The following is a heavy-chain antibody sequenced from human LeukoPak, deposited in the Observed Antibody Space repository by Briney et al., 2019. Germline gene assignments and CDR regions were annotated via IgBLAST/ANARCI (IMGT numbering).Heavy chain of an antibody. V-gene: IGHV3-7*01. J-gene: IGHJ4*02. CDR2: TKKDGSEK. Sequence: GGSLRLSCGASGFTFSTYWMSWVRQAPGKGLEWVANTKKDGSEKYYVDSVKGRFTISRDNAKNSLYLQMNSPRVEDTAVYYCVREGYFVFDFWGQGALVTVSS. D-gene: IGHD2-21*01. CDR1: GFTFSTYW. CDR3: VREGYFVFDF.